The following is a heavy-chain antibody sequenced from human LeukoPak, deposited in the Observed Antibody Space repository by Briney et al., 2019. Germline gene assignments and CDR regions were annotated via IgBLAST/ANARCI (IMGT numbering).Heavy chain of an antibody. CDR1: VFTLDDYA. J-gene: IGHJ4*02. CDR3: AKSTTAALASDFDY. Sequence: GGSLRHSCVSSVFTLDDYAMHWVGQAPGRGLEWVAGICWNSGSIVYADSVKGRFTISRDNAKNSLYLQMNSLRAEDMALYCCAKSTTAALASDFDYWGQGTMVTVSS. D-gene: IGHD2-2*01. V-gene: IGHV3-9*03. CDR2: ICWNSGSI.